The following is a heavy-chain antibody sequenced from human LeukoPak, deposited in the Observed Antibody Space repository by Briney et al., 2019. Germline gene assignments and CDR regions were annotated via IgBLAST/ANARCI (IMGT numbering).Heavy chain of an antibody. CDR3: ARGLTDTAMVIYYYYGMDV. CDR2: IYHSGST. D-gene: IGHD5-18*01. J-gene: IGHJ6*02. V-gene: IGHV4-4*02. CDR1: GGSISSSNW. Sequence: SGTLSLTCAVSGGSISSSNWWSLVRQPPGKGLEWIGEIYHSGSTNYNPSLKSRVTISVDKSKNQFSLKLSSVTAADTAVYYCARGLTDTAMVIYYYYGMDVWGQGTTVTVSS.